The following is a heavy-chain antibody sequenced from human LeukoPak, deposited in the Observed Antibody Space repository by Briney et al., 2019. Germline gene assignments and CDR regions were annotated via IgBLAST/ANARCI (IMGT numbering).Heavy chain of an antibody. Sequence: GGSLRLSCAASGFTFSSYWMSWVRQAPGKGLEWVSAISGSGGSTYYADSVKGRFTISRDNSKNTLYLQMNSPRAEDTAVYYCAKDRSGWYYFDYWGQGTLVTVSS. V-gene: IGHV3-23*01. J-gene: IGHJ4*02. CDR1: GFTFSSYW. CDR3: AKDRSGWYYFDY. D-gene: IGHD6-19*01. CDR2: ISGSGGST.